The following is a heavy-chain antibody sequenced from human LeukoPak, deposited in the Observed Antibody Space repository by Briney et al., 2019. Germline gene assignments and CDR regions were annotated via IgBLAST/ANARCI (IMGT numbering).Heavy chain of an antibody. CDR3: ARLWFGELIFDY. D-gene: IGHD3-10*01. V-gene: IGHV4-59*01. Sequence: PSETLSLTCTVSVVSISSYYWSWIRQPPRKGLEWIGYIYYSGSTNYNPSLKSRVTISVDTSKNQFSLKLSSVTAAETAVYYCARLWFGELIFDYWGQGTLVTVSS. J-gene: IGHJ4*02. CDR2: IYYSGST. CDR1: VVSISSYY.